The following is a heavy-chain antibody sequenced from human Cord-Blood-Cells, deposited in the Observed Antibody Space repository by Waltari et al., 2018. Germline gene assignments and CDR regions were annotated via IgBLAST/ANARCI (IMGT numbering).Heavy chain of an antibody. Sequence: QVQLQQWGAGLLKPSETLSLTCAVYGGSFSGYYWSWIRQPPGRGREWIGEIKHRGSTNYNPSLRSRVTISVDTSKNQFSLKLSSVTAADTAVYYCARIEYSSSSDYWGQGTLVTVSS. V-gene: IGHV4-34*01. CDR1: GGSFSGYY. CDR2: IKHRGST. J-gene: IGHJ4*02. D-gene: IGHD6-6*01. CDR3: ARIEYSSSSDY.